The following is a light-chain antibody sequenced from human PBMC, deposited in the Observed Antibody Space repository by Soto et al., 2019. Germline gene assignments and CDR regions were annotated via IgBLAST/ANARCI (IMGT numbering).Light chain of an antibody. CDR2: DAS. CDR3: QNYNRAPRT. J-gene: IGKJ1*01. Sequence: DIQMTQSPSTLSASVGDTVTITCRASQSISTWLAWYQQKPGEAPRLLIFDASNLESGVPSRFSGSGSGTEFTLTISSLQPDDFATYYCQNYNRAPRTFGQGTKVEIK. V-gene: IGKV1-5*01. CDR1: QSISTW.